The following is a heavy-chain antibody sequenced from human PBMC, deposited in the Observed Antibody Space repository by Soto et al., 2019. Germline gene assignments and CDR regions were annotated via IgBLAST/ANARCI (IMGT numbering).Heavy chain of an antibody. CDR1: GYTFTSYG. J-gene: IGHJ6*03. Sequence: ASVKVSCKASGYTFTSYGISWVRHAPRQGLEWMGWISAYNGNTNYAQKLQGRVTMTTDTSTSTAYIELRSLRSDDTAVYYCARAVAVAGTWDYYYMDVWGKGTTVTV. CDR2: ISAYNGNT. CDR3: ARAVAVAGTWDYYYMDV. D-gene: IGHD6-19*01. V-gene: IGHV1-18*01.